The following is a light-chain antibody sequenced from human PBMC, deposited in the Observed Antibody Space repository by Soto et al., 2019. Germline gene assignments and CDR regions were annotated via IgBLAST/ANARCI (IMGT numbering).Light chain of an antibody. V-gene: IGKV3-15*01. J-gene: IGKJ2*01. CDR2: GAS. CDR1: QNIRTN. Sequence: EIVMTQSPATLSVSPGERATLSCRASQNIRTNLAWYQLKPGQAPRLLMYGASTRATGIPARFSGSGSGTEFTLTINSLQSEDFAVYYCKHYNTWPGFGQGTKLEIK. CDR3: KHYNTWPG.